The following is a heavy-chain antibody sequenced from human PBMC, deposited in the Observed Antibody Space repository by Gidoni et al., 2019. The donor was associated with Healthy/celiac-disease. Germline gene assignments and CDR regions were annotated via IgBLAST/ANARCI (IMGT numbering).Heavy chain of an antibody. J-gene: IGHJ4*02. D-gene: IGHD3-22*01. V-gene: IGHV3-23*01. CDR1: GFTFSSYA. CDR2: ISGSGGST. CDR3: ATDITMIVVVITGTFDY. Sequence: EVQLLESGGGLVQPGGSLRLSCAASGFTFSSYAMSWVRQAPGKGLEWVSAISGSGGSTYYADSVKGRFTISRDNSKNTLYLQMNSLRAEDTAVYYCATDITMIVVVITGTFDYWGQGTLVTVSS.